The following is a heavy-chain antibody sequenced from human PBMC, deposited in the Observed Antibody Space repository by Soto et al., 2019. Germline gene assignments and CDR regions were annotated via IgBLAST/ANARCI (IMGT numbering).Heavy chain of an antibody. CDR3: THVYGGYDNFDY. CDR1: GFSLSTSGVG. CDR2: IYWDDDK. Sequence: QITLKESGPTLVKPTQTLTLTCTFSGFSLSTSGVGVGWIRQPPGKALEWLALIYWDDDKRYSPSLKSRLTITKDTSKNQVVLTMTNMDPVDTATYYCTHVYGGYDNFDYWGQGTLVTVSS. D-gene: IGHD5-12*01. V-gene: IGHV2-5*02. J-gene: IGHJ4*02.